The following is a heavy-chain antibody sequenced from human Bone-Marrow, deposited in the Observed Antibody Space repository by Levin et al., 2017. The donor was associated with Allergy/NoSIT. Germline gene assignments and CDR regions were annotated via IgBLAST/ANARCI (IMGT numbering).Heavy chain of an antibody. CDR2: VSGYNGNT. CDR3: ARDDYGGDTAADY. CDR1: GYNFANYA. D-gene: IGHD4-23*01. J-gene: IGHJ4*02. V-gene: IGHV1-18*01. Sequence: ASVKVSCKTSGYNFANYAITWVRQAPGQGLEWMGWVSGYNGNTNSAQKFQGRVTMTMDTSTTTAYMEVKNLQYDDTAVYYCARDDYGGDTAADYWSQGTLVIVSS.